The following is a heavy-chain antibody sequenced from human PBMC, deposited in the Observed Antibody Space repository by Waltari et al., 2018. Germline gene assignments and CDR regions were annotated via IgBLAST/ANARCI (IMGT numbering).Heavy chain of an antibody. J-gene: IGHJ6*02. V-gene: IGHV4-59*01. CDR1: GGSISSYY. CDR2: IDYSGST. D-gene: IGHD3-10*01. CDR3: ARTMVRGVADGMDV. Sequence: QVQLQESGPGLVKPSETLSLTCTVSGGSISSYYWSWIRQPPGKGLEWSGYIDYSGSTNYNPSLKSRVTISVDTSKNQFSLKLSSVTAADTAVYYCARTMVRGVADGMDVWGQGTTVTVSS.